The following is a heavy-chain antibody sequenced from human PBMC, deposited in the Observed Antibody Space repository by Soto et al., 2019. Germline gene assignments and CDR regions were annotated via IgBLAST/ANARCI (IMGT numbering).Heavy chain of an antibody. CDR3: AREGLIGRGYSHGYDY. Sequence: EVQLVETGGGLIRPGGSLRLSCAASGFTVNINYMSWVRQAPGRGLESVSIIYSGDSTYYADSVKGRFTISRDISKNTLYLQMNSLRAEDTAVYYCAREGLIGRGYSHGYDYWGLGTLVTVSS. CDR1: GFTVNINY. V-gene: IGHV3-53*02. J-gene: IGHJ4*02. CDR2: IYSGDST. D-gene: IGHD5-18*01.